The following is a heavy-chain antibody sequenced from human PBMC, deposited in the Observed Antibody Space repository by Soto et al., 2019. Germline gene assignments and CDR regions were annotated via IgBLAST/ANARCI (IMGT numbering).Heavy chain of an antibody. CDR1: GYTLTELS. D-gene: IGHD3-3*01. V-gene: IGHV1-24*01. CDR2: FDPEDGET. Sequence: GASVKVSCKVSGYTLTELSMHWVRQAPGKGLEWMGGFDPEDGETIYAQKFQGRVTMTEDTSTDTAYMELSSLRSEDTAVYYCATSLEWLLYRFPLTYFGSYFDYWGQGTLVTVSS. J-gene: IGHJ4*02. CDR3: ATSLEWLLYRFPLTYFGSYFDY.